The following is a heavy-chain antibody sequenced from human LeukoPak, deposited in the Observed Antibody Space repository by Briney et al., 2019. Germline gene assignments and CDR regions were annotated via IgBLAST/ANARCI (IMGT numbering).Heavy chain of an antibody. J-gene: IGHJ6*03. CDR3: TTDSLYYDSSGYYRYYYYYYYMDV. CDR2: IKSKTDGGTT. V-gene: IGHV3-15*01. D-gene: IGHD3-22*01. Sequence: GGSLRLSCAASGFTFSNAWMSWVRQAPGKGLEWVGRIKSKTDGGTTDYAAPVKGRFAISRDDSKNTLYLQMNSLKTEDTAVYYCTTDSLYYDSSGYYRYYYYYYYMDVWGKGTTVTVSS. CDR1: GFTFSNAW.